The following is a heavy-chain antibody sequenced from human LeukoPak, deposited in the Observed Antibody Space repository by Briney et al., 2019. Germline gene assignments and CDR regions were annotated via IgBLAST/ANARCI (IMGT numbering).Heavy chain of an antibody. CDR3: ARRDVTTHRFDY. Sequence: SETLSLTCTVSGGSINSGDYYWSWIRQPPGEGLEWIGFTHYSGSTYYNPSLKSPVVISLDTSKNQLSLKLNFVTAADTAVYYCARRDVTTHRFDYWGQGALVTVSS. CDR1: GGSINSGDYY. V-gene: IGHV4-30-4*08. J-gene: IGHJ4*02. D-gene: IGHD4-17*01. CDR2: THYSGST.